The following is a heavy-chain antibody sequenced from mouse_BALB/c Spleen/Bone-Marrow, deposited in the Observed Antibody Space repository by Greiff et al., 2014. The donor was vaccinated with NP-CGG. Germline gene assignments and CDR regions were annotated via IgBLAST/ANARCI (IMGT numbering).Heavy chain of an antibody. J-gene: IGHJ4*01. CDR2: IDPSDSET. CDR1: GYSFTSYW. V-gene: IGHV1S126*01. Sequence: VKVVESGPQLVRPGASVKISCKASGYSFTSYWVHWVKQRPGQGLEWIGMIDPSDSETRLNQKFKDKATLTVDKSSSTAYMQLSSPTSEDSAVYYCARELLRLRSAMDYWGQGTSVTVSS. CDR3: ARELLRLRSAMDY. D-gene: IGHD1-2*01.